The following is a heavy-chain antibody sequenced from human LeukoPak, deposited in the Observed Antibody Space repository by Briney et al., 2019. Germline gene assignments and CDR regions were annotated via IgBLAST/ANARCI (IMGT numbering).Heavy chain of an antibody. V-gene: IGHV3-11*04. Sequence: GGSLRLSCAASGFTFSDYYMSWIRQAPGKGLEWVSYISSSGSTIYYADSVKGRFAISRDNAKNSLYLQMNSLRAEDTAVYYCASMEQLSPRSDYWGQGTLVTVSS. CDR2: ISSSGSTI. J-gene: IGHJ4*02. CDR3: ASMEQLSPRSDY. D-gene: IGHD6-6*01. CDR1: GFTFSDYY.